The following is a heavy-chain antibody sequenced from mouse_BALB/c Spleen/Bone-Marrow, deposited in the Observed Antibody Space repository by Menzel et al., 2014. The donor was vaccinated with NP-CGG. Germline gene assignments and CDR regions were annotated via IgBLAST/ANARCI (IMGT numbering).Heavy chain of an antibody. CDR1: GYVFSSYW. D-gene: IGHD2-10*02. CDR3: ARKYGDY. J-gene: IGHJ2*01. CDR2: IYPGDGDT. V-gene: IGHV1-80*01. Sequence: QVQLKESGAELVRPGSSVKISCKASGYVFSSYWMNWVKQRPGQGLEWIGQIYPGDGDTNYNGKFKGKATLTADKSSSTDYMQLSSLTSEDSAVYFCARKYGDYWGQGTTLTVSS.